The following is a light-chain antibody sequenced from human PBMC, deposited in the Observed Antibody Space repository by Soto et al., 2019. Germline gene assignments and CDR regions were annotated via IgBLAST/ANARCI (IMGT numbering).Light chain of an antibody. Sequence: IVMTQTPLSLSVTLGQPASISCKSAQSLVYSDGKTYLYWYLQKPGQPPQPLIYGASNRFSGGQERFSGSGSGTDFTLTISRVEAEDGGMYFCMQSISRLTFGGGTKVDIK. CDR1: QSLVYSDGKTY. V-gene: IGKV2D-29*01. CDR2: GAS. J-gene: IGKJ4*01. CDR3: MQSISRLT.